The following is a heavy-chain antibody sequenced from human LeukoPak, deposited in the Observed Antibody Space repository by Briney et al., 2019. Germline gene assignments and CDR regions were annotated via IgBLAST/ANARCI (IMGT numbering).Heavy chain of an antibody. CDR3: APLRGYRTSSLIAS. D-gene: IGHD6-6*01. CDR1: GFTVSSNY. Sequence: PGGSLRLSCAASGFTVSSNYMSWVRQAPGKGLEWVSVIYSGGSTYYADSVKGRFTISRDNSKNTLYLQMNSLRAEDTAVYYCAPLRGYRTSSLIASWGQETLVTVSS. J-gene: IGHJ4*02. CDR2: IYSGGST. V-gene: IGHV3-53*01.